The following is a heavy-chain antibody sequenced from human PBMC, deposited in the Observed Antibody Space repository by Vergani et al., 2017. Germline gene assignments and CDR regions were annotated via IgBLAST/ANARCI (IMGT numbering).Heavy chain of an antibody. Sequence: QAQLQESGPGLVKPSETLSLTCHVFGVSVTDYNCNWIRQAPGKGLDWIGSLSTTGVDTHASHNPSLKSRVSISVDTSKSQFSLRLTSVTAADSAIYYCAGDTHSWQRADRWGQGLLVSVSS. CDR3: AGDTHSWQRADR. CDR2: LSTTGVDTHA. J-gene: IGHJ5*02. CDR1: GVSVTDYN. V-gene: IGHV4-59*02. D-gene: IGHD6-13*01.